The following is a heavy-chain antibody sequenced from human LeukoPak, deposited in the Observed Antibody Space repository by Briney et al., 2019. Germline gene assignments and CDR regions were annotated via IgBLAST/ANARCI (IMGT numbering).Heavy chain of an antibody. Sequence: PSETLSLTCAVSGGSISSSNWWSWVRQPPGKGLEWIGEINHSGSTNYNPSLKSRVTISVDTSKNQFSLKLSSVTAADTAVYYCARAGYYYGSGSYYTFDYWGQGTLVTVSS. D-gene: IGHD3-10*01. CDR3: ARAGYYYGSGSYYTFDY. J-gene: IGHJ4*02. V-gene: IGHV4-4*02. CDR1: GGSISSSNW. CDR2: INHSGST.